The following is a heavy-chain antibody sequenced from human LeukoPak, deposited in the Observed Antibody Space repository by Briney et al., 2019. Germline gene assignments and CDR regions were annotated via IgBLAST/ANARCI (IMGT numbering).Heavy chain of an antibody. D-gene: IGHD6-6*01. V-gene: IGHV3-66*02. CDR2: LYTGGSI. J-gene: IGHJ4*02. CDR3: ATVSSSSPHY. Sequence: PGGSLRLSCAVSGFTVSSDYMSWVRQAPGKGLEWVSVLYTGGSISYADSVEGRFTISRDNSKNTLYLQMNSLRAEDTAVYYCATVSSSSPHYWGQGTLVTVSS. CDR1: GFTVSSDY.